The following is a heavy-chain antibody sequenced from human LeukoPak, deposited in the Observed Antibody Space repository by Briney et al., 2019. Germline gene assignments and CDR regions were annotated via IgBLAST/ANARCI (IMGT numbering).Heavy chain of an antibody. Sequence: GGSLRLSCAASGFTFSSYSMNWVRQAPGKGLAWVSYISSSSSAIYYADSVKGRFTISRDNAKNSLYLQMNSLRAEDTAVYYCARALGYCSSTSCYTGIFDYWGQGTLVTVSS. CDR2: ISSSSSAI. D-gene: IGHD2-2*02. V-gene: IGHV3-48*01. CDR3: ARALGYCSSTSCYTGIFDY. J-gene: IGHJ4*02. CDR1: GFTFSSYS.